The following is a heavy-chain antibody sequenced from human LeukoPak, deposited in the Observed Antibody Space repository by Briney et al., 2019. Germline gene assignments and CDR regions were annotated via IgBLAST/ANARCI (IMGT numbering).Heavy chain of an antibody. V-gene: IGHV3-30*02. CDR1: GFTFSSYG. CDR3: AKDRLLWFGELLPPYYFDY. D-gene: IGHD3-10*01. J-gene: IGHJ4*02. CDR2: IRYDGSNK. Sequence: PGGSLRLSCAASGFTFSSYGMHWVRQAPGKGLEWVAFIRYDGSNKYYEDSVKGRFTISRDNYKTTMYLQMNSMRAEDTAVYYCAKDRLLWFGELLPPYYFDYWGQGTLVTVSS.